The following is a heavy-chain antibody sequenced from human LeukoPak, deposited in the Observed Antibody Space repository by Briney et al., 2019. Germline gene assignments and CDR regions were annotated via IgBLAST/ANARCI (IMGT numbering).Heavy chain of an antibody. CDR1: GGTFSSYA. J-gene: IGHJ3*02. D-gene: IGHD3-3*01. Sequence: SVKVSCKASGGTFSSYAISWVRQAPGQGLEWMGGIIPIFGTANYAQKFQGRVTITADESTSTAYMELSSLRSEDTAVYYCARDLAITIFGVGIRTDAFDIWGQGTMVTVSS. V-gene: IGHV1-69*13. CDR3: ARDLAITIFGVGIRTDAFDI. CDR2: IIPIFGTA.